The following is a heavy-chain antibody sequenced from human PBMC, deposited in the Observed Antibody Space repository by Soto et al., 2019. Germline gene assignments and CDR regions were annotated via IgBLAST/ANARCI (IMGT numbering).Heavy chain of an antibody. CDR1: GGTFSSYA. D-gene: IGHD6-13*01. V-gene: IGHV1-69*13. CDR3: AQDVAAASCFDL. Sequence: ASVKVSCKASGGTFSSYAISWVRQAPGEGLEWMGGIIPIFGTENYAQKFQGRVTITADESTSTAYMELSSLRSEDTAVYYCAQDVAAASCFDLWGQGTLVTVSS. J-gene: IGHJ5*02. CDR2: IIPIFGTE.